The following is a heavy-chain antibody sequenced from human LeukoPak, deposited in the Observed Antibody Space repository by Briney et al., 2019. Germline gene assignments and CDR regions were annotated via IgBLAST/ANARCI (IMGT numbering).Heavy chain of an antibody. V-gene: IGHV3-48*03. CDR2: ISSSSGSTI. J-gene: IGHJ4*02. CDR3: ARVGYSSGWYFDY. D-gene: IGHD6-19*01. Sequence: GGSLRLSCAASGFTFSGYEMNWVRQAPGKGLEWVSYISSSSGSTIYYADSVKGRFTISRDNAQKSLYLQMNSLRAEDTAVYYCARVGYSSGWYFDYWGQGTLVTVSS. CDR1: GFTFSGYE.